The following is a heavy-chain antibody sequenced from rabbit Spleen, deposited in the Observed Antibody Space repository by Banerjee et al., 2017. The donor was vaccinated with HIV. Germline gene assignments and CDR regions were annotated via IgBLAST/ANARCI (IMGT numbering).Heavy chain of an antibody. Sequence: QSLEESGGDLVKPGASLTLTCAASEFSFSENVYMCWVRQAPGKGLEWIACIYISTGNTYYASWAKGRFTISKTSSTTVTLQMTSLTAADTATYFCTRQSDLWGQGTLVTVS. CDR2: IYISTGNT. J-gene: IGHJ6*01. D-gene: IGHD2-1*01. CDR1: EFSFSENVY. V-gene: IGHV1S40*01. CDR3: TRQSDL.